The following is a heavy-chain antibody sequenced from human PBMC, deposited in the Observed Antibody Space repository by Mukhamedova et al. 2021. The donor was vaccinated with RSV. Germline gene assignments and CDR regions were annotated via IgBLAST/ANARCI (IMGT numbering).Heavy chain of an antibody. J-gene: IGHJ4*02. V-gene: IGHV3-23*01. CDR3: ATDRLEWTTDYGSGSLDY. Sequence: AMSWVRQAPGKGLEWVSAISGRGGSTYYAESVKGRFTISRDNSKNTLYLQMNSLRAEDTAVYYCATDRLEWTTDYGSGSLDYWGQG. CDR2: ISGRGGST. D-gene: IGHD3-10*01. CDR1: A.